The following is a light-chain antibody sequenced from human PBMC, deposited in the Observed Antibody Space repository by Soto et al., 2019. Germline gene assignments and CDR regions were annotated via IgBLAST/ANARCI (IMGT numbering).Light chain of an antibody. CDR1: QAIGNY. Sequence: DIQMTQSPSSLSASVGDRVTITCQASQAIGNYLTWYPQKPGKAPKLLIYEASNLETGVPSRFSGSGSGTDFAFTINSLQPEDIATYYCQQYDDLPFTFGGGTKVEIK. CDR3: QQYDDLPFT. V-gene: IGKV1-33*01. CDR2: EAS. J-gene: IGKJ4*01.